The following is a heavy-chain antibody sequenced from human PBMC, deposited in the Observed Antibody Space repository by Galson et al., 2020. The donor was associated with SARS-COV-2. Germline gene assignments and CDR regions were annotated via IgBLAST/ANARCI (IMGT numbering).Heavy chain of an antibody. CDR2: ISSSGSTI. Sequence: GGSLRLPCAASGFTFRSYEMNWVRQAPGKGLEWVSYISSSGSTIYYADSVKGRFTIPRDNAKNALYLQMNSLRAEDTAVYFCARLRGGGYFDYWGQGTLVTVSS. V-gene: IGHV3-48*03. J-gene: IGHJ4*02. CDR1: GFTFRSYE. D-gene: IGHD2-15*01. CDR3: ARLRGGGYFDY.